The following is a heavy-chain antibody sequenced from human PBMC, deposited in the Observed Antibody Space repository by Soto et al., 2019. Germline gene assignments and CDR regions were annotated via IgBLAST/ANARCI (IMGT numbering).Heavy chain of an antibody. D-gene: IGHD2-15*01. CDR2: ISSSGYI. CDR1: GCNFNSYT. CDR3: ARDCSGGSCYPGMDV. V-gene: IGHV3-21*01. J-gene: IGHJ6*02. Sequence: EVQLVESGGGLVKPGGSLRLSCAASGCNFNSYTINWVRQAPGKRPEWLSSISSSGYIFSTDSVRGRFTISRDNAKNSVYLQINSLRAEDTAVYFCARDCSGGSCYPGMDVWGQGTTVTVSS.